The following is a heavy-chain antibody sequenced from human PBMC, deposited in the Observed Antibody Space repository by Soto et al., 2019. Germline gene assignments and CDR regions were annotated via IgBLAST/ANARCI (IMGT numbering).Heavy chain of an antibody. CDR1: GYSFTDHY. V-gene: IGHV1-2*04. Sequence: QVQLVQSGAEVKKPGASVKVSCKASGYSFTDHYIHWVRQAPGQGLEWMGCINPNSGGPNYAQKFQGWVTMTRDTSISTAYMELSRLKSDDTAVYYCARGRYGRAPSSGWYEAYYYGLDVWGQGTTVTVSS. CDR2: INPNSGGP. CDR3: ARGRYGRAPSSGWYEAYYYGLDV. J-gene: IGHJ6*02. D-gene: IGHD6-19*01.